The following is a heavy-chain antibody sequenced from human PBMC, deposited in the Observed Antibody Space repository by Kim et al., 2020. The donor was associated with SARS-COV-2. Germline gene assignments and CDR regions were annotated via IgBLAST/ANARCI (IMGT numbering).Heavy chain of an antibody. V-gene: IGHV3-23*01. J-gene: IGHJ4*02. CDR2: ISGSGGST. Sequence: GGSLRLSCAASGFTFSSYAMSWVRQAPGKGLEWVSAISGSGGSTYYADSVKGRFTISRDNSKNTLYLQMNSLRAEDTAVYYCAKDFEVVTAIPYDYWGQGTLVTVSS. D-gene: IGHD2-21*02. CDR3: AKDFEVVTAIPYDY. CDR1: GFTFSSYA.